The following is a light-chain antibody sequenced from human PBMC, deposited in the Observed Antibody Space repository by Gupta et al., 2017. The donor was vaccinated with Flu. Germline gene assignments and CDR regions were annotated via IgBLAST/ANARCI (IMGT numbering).Light chain of an antibody. Sequence: VLTQPPTGSGTHGQRVTISCSVSSINIGSHDVCWYQQYPVTTSRLLLYRNNGRPSDVPDRFSGSKSGASASLTITGLRSEDEADYYCGSWESNGNRFYVFGTGTKVIVL. CDR2: RNN. CDR1: SINIGSHD. J-gene: IGLJ1*01. CDR3: GSWESNGNRFYV. V-gene: IGLV1-47*01.